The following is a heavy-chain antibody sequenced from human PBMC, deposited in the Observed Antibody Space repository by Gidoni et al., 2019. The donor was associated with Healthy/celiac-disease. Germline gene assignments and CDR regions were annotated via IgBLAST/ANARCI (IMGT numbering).Heavy chain of an antibody. Sequence: QMLLVESGGGVVQPGRSLRLSCAASGFTFSSYALHWVRQAPGKGLEWVAVISYDGSNKYYADSVKGRFTIARDNSKNTLYLQMNSLRAEDTAVYYCARDQASYDILTKTAYYYGMDVWGQGTTVTVSS. V-gene: IGHV3-30*16. CDR1: GFTFSSYA. D-gene: IGHD3-9*01. J-gene: IGHJ6*02. CDR2: ISYDGSNK. CDR3: ARDQASYDILTKTAYYYGMDV.